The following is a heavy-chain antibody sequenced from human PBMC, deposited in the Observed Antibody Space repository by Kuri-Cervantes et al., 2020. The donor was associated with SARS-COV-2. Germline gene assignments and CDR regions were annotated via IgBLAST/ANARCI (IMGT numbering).Heavy chain of an antibody. CDR1: GFRFGIHA. D-gene: IGHD2-21*01. CDR2: ISHDGKNK. V-gene: IGHV3-30*04. J-gene: IGHJ4*02. Sequence: GESLKISCKASGFRFGIHAMHWVRQAPGKGLEWVAVISHDGKNKKCIASGKGRFTISRDNSQNTLYLHMKSLRSEDTAMYYCAKDRVGVQDFWGQGTLVTVSS. CDR3: AKDRVGVQDF.